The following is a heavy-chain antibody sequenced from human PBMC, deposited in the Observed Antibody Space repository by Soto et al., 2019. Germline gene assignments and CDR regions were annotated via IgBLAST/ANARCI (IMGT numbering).Heavy chain of an antibody. D-gene: IGHD3-22*01. CDR3: ARDRTLQDRDFGFYYDSSGSPPLGGMDV. CDR2: ISYDGSNK. V-gene: IGHV3-30-3*01. Sequence: GGSLRLSCAASGFTFSSYAMHWVRQAPGKGLEWVAVISYDGSNKYYADSVKGRFTISRDNSKNTLYLQMNSLRAEDTAVYYCARDRTLQDRDFGFYYDSSGSPPLGGMDVWGQGTRVTVPS. CDR1: GFTFSSYA. J-gene: IGHJ6*02.